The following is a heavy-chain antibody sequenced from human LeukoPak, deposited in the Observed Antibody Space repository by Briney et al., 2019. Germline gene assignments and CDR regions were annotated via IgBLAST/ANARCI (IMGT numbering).Heavy chain of an antibody. V-gene: IGHV1-69*04. CDR2: IIPILGVA. D-gene: IGHD5-24*01. Sequence: SVTVSCTASGNTFSSYTITWVRQAPGQGLEWMGRIIPILGVANYAQKFQGRVTITADKSTTTDYMELSSLRSDDTAVYYCARDSGDGYIYWGQGTLVTVSS. J-gene: IGHJ4*02. CDR3: ARDSGDGYIY. CDR1: GNTFSSYT.